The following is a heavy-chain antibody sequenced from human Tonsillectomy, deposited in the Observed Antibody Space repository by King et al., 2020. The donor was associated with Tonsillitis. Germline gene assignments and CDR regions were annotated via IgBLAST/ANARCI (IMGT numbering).Heavy chain of an antibody. D-gene: IGHD6-19*01. CDR3: VREGVPRGAPNVVAVGLWFDP. CDR1: GLTFSGHY. V-gene: IGHV1-46*01. Sequence: VQLVQSGAEVKSPGASVKLSCKTSGLTFSGHYLHWVRQAPGQGFEWMGIINPSGGSTTYAQKFQGRIIITRDTSTTTVYMELSSLRSEDTAVYYCVREGVPRGAPNVVAVGLWFDPWGQGTLVTVSS. J-gene: IGHJ5*02. CDR2: INPSGGST.